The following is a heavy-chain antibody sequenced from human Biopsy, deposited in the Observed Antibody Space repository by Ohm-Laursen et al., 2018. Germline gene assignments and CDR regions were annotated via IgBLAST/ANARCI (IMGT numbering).Heavy chain of an antibody. Sequence: ASVKVSCKVSGYTLTELSIHWVRQTGGKGLEWMGGFDREERKTVYAEKFKGRITITADESTSTAYMELSSLTSDDTAVYFCARGEGSSWFDPWGHGTLVTVSS. CDR1: GYTLTELS. CDR2: FDREERKT. D-gene: IGHD1-26*01. V-gene: IGHV1-24*01. CDR3: ARGEGSSWFDP. J-gene: IGHJ5*02.